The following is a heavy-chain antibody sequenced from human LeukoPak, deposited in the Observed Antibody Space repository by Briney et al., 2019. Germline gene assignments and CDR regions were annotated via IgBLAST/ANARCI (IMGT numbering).Heavy chain of an antibody. V-gene: IGHV4-59*01. CDR1: GGSISSYY. J-gene: IGHJ3*02. CDR2: IYYSGGT. Sequence: SETLSLTSSVSGGSISSYYWSWIRPPPGKGLEWIGYIYYSGGTNYNPSLKSRVTISVDTSKNQFSLKLSSVTTADTAVYYCARERSVAGSDAFDIWGQGTMVTVSS. D-gene: IGHD6-19*01. CDR3: ARERSVAGSDAFDI.